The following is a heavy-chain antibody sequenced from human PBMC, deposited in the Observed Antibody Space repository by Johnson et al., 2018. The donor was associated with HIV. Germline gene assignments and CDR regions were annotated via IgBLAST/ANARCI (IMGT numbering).Heavy chain of an antibody. J-gene: IGHJ3*02. V-gene: IGHV3-74*01. CDR3: ARDPVALGSSCYAFQEYRGPNDAFDI. Sequence: VQLVESGGGLVQPGGSLRLSCAASGFTFSSYWMHWFRQAPGNGLVWVSHINSEGSSTTYADSVKGRFTISRDNAKNSLYLQMNSLRAEDTAVYYCARDPVALGSSCYAFQEYRGPNDAFDIWGQGTMVTVSS. CDR2: INSEGSST. CDR1: GFTFSSYW. D-gene: IGHD6-13*01.